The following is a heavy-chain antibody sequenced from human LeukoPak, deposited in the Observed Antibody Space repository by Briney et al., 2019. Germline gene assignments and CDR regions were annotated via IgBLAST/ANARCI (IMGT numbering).Heavy chain of an antibody. CDR3: ARGRGMYPLTLGYFDY. V-gene: IGHV4-39*07. Sequence: SETLSLTCTVSDGSISSSSYYWGWIRQPPGKGLEWIGSIYYSGSTYYNPSLKSRVTISVDTSKNQFSLKLSSVTAADTAVYYCARGRGMYPLTLGYFDYWGQGTLVTVSS. J-gene: IGHJ4*02. CDR1: DGSISSSSYY. CDR2: IYYSGST. D-gene: IGHD2-8*01.